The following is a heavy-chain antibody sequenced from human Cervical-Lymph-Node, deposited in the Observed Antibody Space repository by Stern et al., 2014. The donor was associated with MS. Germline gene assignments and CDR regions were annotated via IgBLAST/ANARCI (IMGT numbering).Heavy chain of an antibody. D-gene: IGHD6-19*01. V-gene: IGHV1-8*01. J-gene: IGHJ6*02. CDR3: ASSTSSAHYYYYGMDV. CDR2: MNPNSGDT. CDR1: GYTFTSYD. Sequence: QVQLVQSGAEVQKPGASVKVSCKASGYTFTSYDINWVRQATGQGLEWMGWMNPNSGDTGYPQKFQGRVTMTRNTSISTAYMELSSLRSEDTAVYYCASSTSSAHYYYYGMDVWGQGTTVTVSS.